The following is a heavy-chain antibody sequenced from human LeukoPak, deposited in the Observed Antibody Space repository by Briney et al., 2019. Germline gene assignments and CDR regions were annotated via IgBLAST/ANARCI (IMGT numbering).Heavy chain of an antibody. Sequence: ASVEVSCKASGYTFTSYGISWVRQAPGQGLEWMGWMNPNSGNTGYAQKFQGRVTMTRNTSISTAYMEPSSLRSEDTAVYYCARGLARTSMVTRGGVRFDYWGQGTLVTVSS. V-gene: IGHV1-8*02. J-gene: IGHJ4*02. CDR1: GYTFTSYG. D-gene: IGHD5-18*01. CDR2: MNPNSGNT. CDR3: ARGLARTSMVTRGGVRFDY.